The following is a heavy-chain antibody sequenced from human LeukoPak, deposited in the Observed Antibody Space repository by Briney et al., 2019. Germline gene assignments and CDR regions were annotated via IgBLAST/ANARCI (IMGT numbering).Heavy chain of an antibody. J-gene: IGHJ6*03. D-gene: IGHD4-17*01. CDR1: GGYICSYY. CDR2: IYTSENT. V-gene: IGHV4-4*07. Sequence: SETLSLTCTVSGGYICSYYWSWIRQPAGQGLEWIGRIYTSENTDYNPSLKSRVTMSVDMSTSQFSLRLTSVTAADTAVYYCAREGDYGDYSKSFYYMDVWGKGTTVTVSS. CDR3: AREGDYGDYSKSFYYMDV.